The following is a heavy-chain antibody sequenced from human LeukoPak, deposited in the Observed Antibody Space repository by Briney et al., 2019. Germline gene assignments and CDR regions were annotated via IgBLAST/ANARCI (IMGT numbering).Heavy chain of an antibody. V-gene: IGHV4-34*01. Sequence: PSETLSLTCAVYGGSFSGYYWSWIRQPPGKGLEWIGKINHSGSTNYNPSLKSRVTISVDTSKNQFSLKLSSVTAVDTAVYYCARGVRYCSSTSCYTAVYFDYWGQGTLVTVSS. CDR1: GGSFSGYY. CDR3: ARGVRYCSSTSCYTAVYFDY. J-gene: IGHJ4*02. CDR2: INHSGST. D-gene: IGHD2-2*02.